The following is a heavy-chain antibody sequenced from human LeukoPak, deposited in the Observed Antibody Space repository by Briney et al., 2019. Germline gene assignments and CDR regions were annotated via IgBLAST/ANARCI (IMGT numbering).Heavy chain of an antibody. J-gene: IGHJ4*02. CDR3: AKRGVVVRVILVGFHKEAYYFDS. CDR1: GVTLSNYG. Sequence: GGSLRLSCAVSGVTLSNYGMAWVRQAPGKGLEWVAGISGSGGRPNYADSVKGRFTISRDNAKNTLYLQMNSLRAEDTAVYFCAKRGVVVRVILVGFHKEAYYFDSWGQGALVSVSS. V-gene: IGHV3-23*01. D-gene: IGHD3-10*01. CDR2: ISGSGGRP.